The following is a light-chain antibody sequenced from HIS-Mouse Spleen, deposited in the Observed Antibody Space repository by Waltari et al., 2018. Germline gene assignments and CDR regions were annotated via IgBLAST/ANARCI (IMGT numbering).Light chain of an antibody. Sequence: AIRMTQSPSSLSASTGDRVTITCRASQGISSYLAWYQQKPGKAPKLLIYAASTLQSGVLSRFSGSGSGTDFTLTISCLQSEDFATYYCQQYYSYPRTFGQGTKVEIK. J-gene: IGKJ1*01. V-gene: IGKV1-8*01. CDR1: QGISSY. CDR2: AAS. CDR3: QQYYSYPRT.